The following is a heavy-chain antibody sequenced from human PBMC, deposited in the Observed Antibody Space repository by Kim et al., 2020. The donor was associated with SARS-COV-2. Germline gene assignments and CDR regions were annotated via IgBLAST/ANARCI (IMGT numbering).Heavy chain of an antibody. CDR3: ARLITMIVVG. D-gene: IGHD3-22*01. CDR2: IYYSGST. V-gene: IGHV4-39*01. Sequence: SETLSLTCTVSGGSISSSSYYWGWIRQPPGKGLEWIGSIYYSGSTYYNPSLKSRVTISVDTSKNQFSLKLSSVTAADTAVYYCARLITMIVVGWGQGTLVTVSS. CDR1: GGSISSSSYY. J-gene: IGHJ4*02.